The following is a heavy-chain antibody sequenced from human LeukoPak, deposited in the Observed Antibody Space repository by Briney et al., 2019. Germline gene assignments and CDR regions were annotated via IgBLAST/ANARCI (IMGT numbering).Heavy chain of an antibody. Sequence: ASVKVSCKASGYTFSSYGISWVRQAPGQGLEWMGWSSTYNGNTSYAQKPQGRVTMATETSTSTAYMELRSLRSDDTAVYYCARGNNGIFDSWGQGTLVTVSS. D-gene: IGHD1/OR15-1a*01. CDR3: ARGNNGIFDS. CDR2: SSTYNGNT. CDR1: GYTFSSYG. J-gene: IGHJ4*02. V-gene: IGHV1-18*01.